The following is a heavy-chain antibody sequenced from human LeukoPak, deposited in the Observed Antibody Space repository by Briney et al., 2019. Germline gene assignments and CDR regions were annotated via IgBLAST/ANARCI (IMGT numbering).Heavy chain of an antibody. Sequence: GESLKISCKVSGYSFTSYCIGWVRQMPGKGLEWMGIIYPGDSGPTYSPSFQGQVTISVDKSINTAYLQWSSLQASDTAMYYCGLSGDRVPLQDDVFDVWGQGTMVTVST. J-gene: IGHJ3*01. D-gene: IGHD1-26*01. V-gene: IGHV5-51*01. CDR1: GYSFTSYC. CDR2: IYPGDSGP. CDR3: GLSGDRVPLQDDVFDV.